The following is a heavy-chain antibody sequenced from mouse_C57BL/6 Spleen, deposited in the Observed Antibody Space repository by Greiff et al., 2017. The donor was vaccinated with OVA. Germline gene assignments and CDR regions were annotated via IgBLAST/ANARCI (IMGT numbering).Heavy chain of an antibody. V-gene: IGHV5-6*01. J-gene: IGHJ4*01. CDR2: ISSGGSYT. Sequence: EVHLVESGGDLVKPGGSLKLSCAASGFTFSSYGMSWVRQTPDKRLAWVATISSGGSYTYYPDSVKGRFTISRDNAKNTRYLQMSSLKSEDTAMYYCARQDAMDYWGQGTSVTVSS. CDR1: GFTFSSYG. CDR3: ARQDAMDY.